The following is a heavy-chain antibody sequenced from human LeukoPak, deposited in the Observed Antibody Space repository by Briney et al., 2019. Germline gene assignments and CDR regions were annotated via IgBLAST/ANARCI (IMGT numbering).Heavy chain of an antibody. CDR1: GFTFDDYG. CDR3: AKEPPCSECLYWYFDL. Sequence: GGSLRLSCAASGFTFDDYGMSWVRQAPGKGLEWVSGINWNGGSTGYADSVKGRFTISRDNAKNSLYLQMNRLKVEDTAVYYCAKEPPCSECLYWYFDLWGRGTLVTVSS. CDR2: INWNGGST. D-gene: IGHD3-3*01. V-gene: IGHV3-20*04. J-gene: IGHJ2*01.